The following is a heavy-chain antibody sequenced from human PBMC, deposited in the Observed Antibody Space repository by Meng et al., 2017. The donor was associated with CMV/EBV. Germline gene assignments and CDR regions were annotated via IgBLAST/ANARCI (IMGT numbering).Heavy chain of an antibody. CDR2: INNDGSST. CDR3: ARGGFTHSLDV. CDR1: GFTFSNYW. J-gene: IGHJ6*02. Sequence: SCAASGFTFSNYWMYWVRQAPGKGLVSVSCINNDGSSTTYADSVKGRFTFSRDNAKNTLYLQMNSLRDEDTAVYFCARGGFTHSLDVWGQGTTVTVSS. V-gene: IGHV3-74*01. D-gene: IGHD2-15*01.